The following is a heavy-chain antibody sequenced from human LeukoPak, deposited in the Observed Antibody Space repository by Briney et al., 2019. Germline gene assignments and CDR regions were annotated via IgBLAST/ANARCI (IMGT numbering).Heavy chain of an antibody. CDR3: ARVVPAASLKQKHDAFDI. V-gene: IGHV1-18*01. CDR2: ISAYNGNT. D-gene: IGHD2-2*01. CDR1: GYTFTSYG. J-gene: IGHJ3*02. Sequence: ASVKVSCKASGYTFTSYGISWVRQAPGQGLEWMGWISAYNGNTNYAQKLQGRVTMTTDTSTSTAYMELRSLRSDDTAVYYCARVVPAASLKQKHDAFDIWGQGTMVTVSS.